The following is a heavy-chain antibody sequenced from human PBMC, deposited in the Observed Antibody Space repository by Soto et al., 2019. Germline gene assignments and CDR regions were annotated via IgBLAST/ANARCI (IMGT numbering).Heavy chain of an antibody. D-gene: IGHD4-17*01. V-gene: IGHV3-23*01. CDR1: GFTFSSYA. Sequence: EVQLLESGGGLVQPGGSLKLSCAASGFTFSSYAMSWVRQAPGKGLEWVSAIRGSGDSTYYADSVKGRLIISRDNSKNTLYLQMNSRRAEDTAVYYWARGNYGNWYFDLWGRGTLVTVSS. CDR3: ARGNYGNWYFDL. CDR2: IRGSGDST. J-gene: IGHJ2*01.